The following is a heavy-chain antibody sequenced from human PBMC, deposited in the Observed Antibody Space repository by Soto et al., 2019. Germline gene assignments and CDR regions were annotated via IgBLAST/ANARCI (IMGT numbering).Heavy chain of an antibody. J-gene: IGHJ4*02. V-gene: IGHV3-33*01. D-gene: IGHD6-19*01. CDR2: IWYDGSNK. CDR1: GFTFSSYG. CDR3: ARGLYAWGAVGGSFDY. Sequence: QVQLVESGGGVVQPGRSLRLSCAASGFTFSSYGMHWVRQAPGKGLEWVAVIWYDGSNKDYADSVKGRFTISRDNSKNTLYLQMNSLRAEDTAVYYCARGLYAWGAVGGSFDYWGQGTLVTVSS.